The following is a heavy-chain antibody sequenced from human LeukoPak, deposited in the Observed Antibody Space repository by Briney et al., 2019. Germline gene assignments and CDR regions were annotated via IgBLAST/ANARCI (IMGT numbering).Heavy chain of an antibody. CDR2: IIPIFGTA. V-gene: IGHV1-69*13. CDR3: ARVEYSSSSGNWFDP. CDR1: GGTSSSYA. Sequence: ASVKVSCKASGGTSSSYAISWVRQAPGQGLEWMGGIIPIFGTANYAQKFQGRVTITADESTSTAYMELGSLRSEDTAVYYCARVEYSSSSGNWFDPWGQGTLVTVSS. D-gene: IGHD6-13*01. J-gene: IGHJ5*02.